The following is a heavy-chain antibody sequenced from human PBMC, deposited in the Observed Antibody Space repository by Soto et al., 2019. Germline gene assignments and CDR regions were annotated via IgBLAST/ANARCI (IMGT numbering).Heavy chain of an antibody. D-gene: IGHD6-13*01. CDR1: GFTFSSYA. CDR3: AKGWYFDY. V-gene: IGHV3-23*01. CDR2: ISGSSSSK. Sequence: SGGSLRLSCAASGFTFSSYAMSWVRQSPGKGLEGVSAISGSSSSKYSADHVKGRFIISKDNSKTTLYLQMNSLRAQDTAVYYCAKGWYFDYWGQGTLVTVSS. J-gene: IGHJ4*02.